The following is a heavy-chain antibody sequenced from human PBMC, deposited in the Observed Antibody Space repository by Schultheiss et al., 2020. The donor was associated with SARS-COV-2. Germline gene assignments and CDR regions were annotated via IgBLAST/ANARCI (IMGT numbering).Heavy chain of an antibody. V-gene: IGHV4-59*01. CDR1: GGSFSGYY. J-gene: IGHJ6*02. CDR3: AREHIVATIEGYYYYYGMDV. D-gene: IGHD5-12*01. Sequence: SETLSLTCAVYGGSFSGYYWSWIRQPPGKGLQWIGDIYYSGSTSYNPSLKSRVTISVDTSKNQFSLKLSSVTAADTAVYYCAREHIVATIEGYYYYYGMDVWGQGTTVTVSS. CDR2: IYYSGST.